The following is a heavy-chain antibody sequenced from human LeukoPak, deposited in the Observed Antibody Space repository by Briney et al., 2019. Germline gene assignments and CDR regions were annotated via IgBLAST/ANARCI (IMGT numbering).Heavy chain of an antibody. V-gene: IGHV1-8*03. J-gene: IGHJ4*02. CDR3: ARAYCSSTSCYMLDY. D-gene: IGHD2-2*02. CDR2: MNPNSGNT. CDR1: GYTFTSYD. Sequence: VASVKVSCKVSGYTFTSYDINWVRQATGQGLEWMGWMNPNSGNTGYAQKFQGRVTITRNTSISTAYMELSSLRSEDAAVYYCARAYCSSTSCYMLDYWGQGTLVTVSS.